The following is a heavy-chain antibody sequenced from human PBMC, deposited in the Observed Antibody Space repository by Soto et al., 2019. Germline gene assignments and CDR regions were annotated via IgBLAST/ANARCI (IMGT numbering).Heavy chain of an antibody. CDR3: ARCIQGDYYYGMDV. D-gene: IGHD5-18*01. CDR2: INGDYGNT. CDR1: GYTFYSHS. J-gene: IGHJ6*01. Sequence: QAQFVQSGAEVKKPGASVKVSCKASGYTFYSHSISWVRQAPGQGLEWRGRINGDYGNTQYAQKFRCRVTMTTDTSTTTVYMELTNLRSDDTAVYYCARCIQGDYYYGMDVWGQGTTVTVSS. V-gene: IGHV1-18*01.